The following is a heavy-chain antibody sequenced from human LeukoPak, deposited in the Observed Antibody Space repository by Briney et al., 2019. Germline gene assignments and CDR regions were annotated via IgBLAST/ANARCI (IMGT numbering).Heavy chain of an antibody. CDR2: LWYDGSNE. CDR3: ARDRKFGSGSDNPPFDQ. CDR1: GFTFSSYG. V-gene: IGHV3-33*08. Sequence: GGSLRLSCAASGFTFSSYGMHWVRQAPGKGLEWVAALWYDGSNEYYTDSVKGRFIISRDNSKNTLYLQMNSLRAEDTAVYYCARDRKFGSGSDNPPFDQWGQGTLVTVSS. D-gene: IGHD3-10*01. J-gene: IGHJ4*02.